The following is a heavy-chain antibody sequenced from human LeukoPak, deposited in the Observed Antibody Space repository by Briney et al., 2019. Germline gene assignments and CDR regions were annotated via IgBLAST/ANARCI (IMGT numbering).Heavy chain of an antibody. CDR1: GFTFSSYW. CDR2: IKEDGSEK. CDR3: ARDLWGTKVTFDY. D-gene: IGHD4-11*01. V-gene: IGHV3-7*01. J-gene: IGHJ4*02. Sequence: GGSLRLSCAASGFTFSSYWMSWVRQAPGKGLAWVANIKEDGSEKYYVDSVKGRFTISRDNAKNSLYLQMNSLRAEDTAVYYCARDLWGTKVTFDYWGQGILVTVSP.